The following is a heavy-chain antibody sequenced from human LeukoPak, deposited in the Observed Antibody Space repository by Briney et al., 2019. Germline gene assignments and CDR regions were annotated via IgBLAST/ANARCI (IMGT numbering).Heavy chain of an antibody. CDR3: ARAAVTTEGFDY. V-gene: IGHV1-18*01. D-gene: IGHD4-17*01. Sequence: GASVNLSCTASGYTFTINGISWGRLPPGQGLELMGWISAYNGNTNYAQKLQGRVTMTTDTSTSTVYMELRSLSSDDTAVYYCARAAVTTEGFDYWGQGTLVTVSS. CDR1: GYTFTING. CDR2: ISAYNGNT. J-gene: IGHJ4*02.